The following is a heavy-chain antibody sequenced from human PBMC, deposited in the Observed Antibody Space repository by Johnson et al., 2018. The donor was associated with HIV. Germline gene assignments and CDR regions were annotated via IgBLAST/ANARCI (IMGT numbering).Heavy chain of an antibody. CDR3: ARDRGLWERNGAGAFDI. V-gene: IGHV3-30*04. CDR1: GFTCSSYA. CDR2: ISYDGSNK. D-gene: IGHD1-26*01. J-gene: IGHJ3*02. Sequence: QVQLVESGGGVVQPGRSLRLSCAASGFTCSSYAMHWVRQAPGKGLEWVAVISYDGSNKYYADSVKGRFTISRDNSKNTLYLQMNSLRAEDTAVYYCARDRGLWERNGAGAFDIWGQGTMVTVSS.